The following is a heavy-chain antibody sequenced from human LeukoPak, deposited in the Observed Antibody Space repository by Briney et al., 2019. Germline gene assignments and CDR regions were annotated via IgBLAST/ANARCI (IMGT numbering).Heavy chain of an antibody. V-gene: IGHV3-23*01. CDR1: GFTFSSYA. CDR2: ISGSGGST. D-gene: IGHD2-2*02. Sequence: GGSLRLSCAASGFTFSSYAMSWVRQAPGKGLEWVSAISGSGGSTYYADSVKGRLTISRDNSKNTLYLQMNSLRAEDTAVYYCAKDGGDIVVVPAAIRAYYFDYWGQGTLVTVSS. J-gene: IGHJ4*02. CDR3: AKDGGDIVVVPAAIRAYYFDY.